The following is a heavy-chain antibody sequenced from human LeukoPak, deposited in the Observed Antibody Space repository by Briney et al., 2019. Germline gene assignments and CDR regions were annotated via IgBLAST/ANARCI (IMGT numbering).Heavy chain of an antibody. CDR3: ARSGATGTTIDY. J-gene: IGHJ4*02. D-gene: IGHD1-7*01. CDR2: MNPNSGNT. Sequence: ASVKVSCKASGYTFTSYDINWVRQATGRGLEWMGWMNPNSGNTGYAQKFQGRVTMTRNTSISTAYMELSSLRSEDTAVYHCARSGATGTTIDYWGQGTLVTVSS. V-gene: IGHV1-8*01. CDR1: GYTFTSYD.